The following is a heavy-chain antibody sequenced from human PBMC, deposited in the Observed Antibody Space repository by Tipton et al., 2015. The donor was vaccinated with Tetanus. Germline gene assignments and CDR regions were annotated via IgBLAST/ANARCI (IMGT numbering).Heavy chain of an antibody. V-gene: IGHV3-33*01. CDR1: GFIFSSYG. CDR3: AREADCSGGSCFSGDFDN. Sequence: SLRLSCAASGFIFSSYGIHWVRQAPGKGLEWVAASCYDGTDKYYADSGKGRVTISRDNSKNTHHRQMNSLRDVDTAVYYCAREADCSGGSCFSGDFDNWGQGTQVSVSS. CDR2: SCYDGTDK. J-gene: IGHJ4*02. D-gene: IGHD2-15*01.